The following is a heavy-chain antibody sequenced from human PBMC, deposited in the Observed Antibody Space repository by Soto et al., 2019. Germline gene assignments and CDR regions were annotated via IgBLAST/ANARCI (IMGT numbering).Heavy chain of an antibody. CDR3: VRLGYDDSSGHEGDY. V-gene: IGHV1-46*01. D-gene: IGHD3-22*01. CDR2: INSSDGST. CDR1: GYTFINYY. J-gene: IGHJ4*02. Sequence: QVQLLQSGAAVKKPGASVRISCKTSGYTFINYYIHWVRQAPGQGLEWMALINSSDGSTTYAQRFQGRVTMIRDTSTSTVYMELSRLRSEDMAVYYGVRLGYDDSSGHEGDYWGQGTLVTVSS.